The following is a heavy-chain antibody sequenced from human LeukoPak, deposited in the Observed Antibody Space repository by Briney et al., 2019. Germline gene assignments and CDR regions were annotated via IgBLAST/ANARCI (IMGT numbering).Heavy chain of an antibody. CDR3: AKRSAESSGYFDS. CDR1: GFTFIKYS. V-gene: IGHV3-23*01. CDR2: ITAGGAST. D-gene: IGHD6-19*01. Sequence: GGSLRLSCAVSGFTFIKYSMTWVRQAQGKGMEWVSAITAGGASTDYADSVKGRFTISRDNSKSTLFLQMSSLRAEDTAVYYCAKRSAESSGYFDSWGQGTLVTVSS. J-gene: IGHJ4*02.